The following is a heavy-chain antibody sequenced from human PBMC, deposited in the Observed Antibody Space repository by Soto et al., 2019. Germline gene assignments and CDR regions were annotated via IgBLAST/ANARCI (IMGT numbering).Heavy chain of an antibody. V-gene: IGHV3-23*01. D-gene: IGHD3-3*01. CDR2: ISGSADAT. CDR3: AKDVGGPIFDC. Sequence: EVQLLESGGGLVQPGGSLRLSCAASGFTFSSFAMSWVRQAPGKGLEWVSTISGSADATHYADSVRGGFTIPRGNSQNTVSLQMVTLSVEDTATYYRAKDVGGPIFDCLGRGTPVTV. J-gene: IGHJ4*02. CDR1: GFTFSSFA.